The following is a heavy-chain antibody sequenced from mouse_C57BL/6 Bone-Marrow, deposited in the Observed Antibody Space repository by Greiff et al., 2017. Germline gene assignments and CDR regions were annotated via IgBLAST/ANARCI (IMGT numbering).Heavy chain of an antibody. J-gene: IGHJ1*03. CDR2: IDPSDSYT. CDR3: ARHYGSSSYWYFDV. CDR1: GYTFTSYW. V-gene: IGHV1-50*01. D-gene: IGHD1-1*01. Sequence: VQLQQSGTVLARPGASVKMSCKTSGYTFTSYWMQWVKQRPGQGLEWIGEIDPSDSYTNYNQKFKGKATLTVDTSSSTAYMQSSSRASEDSAVYYCARHYGSSSYWYFDVWGTGTTVTVSS.